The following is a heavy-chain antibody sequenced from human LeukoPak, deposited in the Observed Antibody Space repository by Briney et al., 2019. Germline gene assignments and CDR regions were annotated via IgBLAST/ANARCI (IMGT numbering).Heavy chain of an antibody. J-gene: IGHJ5*02. CDR1: GFTFSNYW. CDR2: IYVDGRTT. CDR3: IRDFRSADL. Sequence: PWGSLNLSCVASGFTFSNYWMHWVRQPPGKGLVWVSRIYVDGRTTNYADSVKGRFTISRDNAKNTVYLEMNSLSVEDTATYYCIRDFRSADLWGQGTLVTVTS. V-gene: IGHV3-74*01.